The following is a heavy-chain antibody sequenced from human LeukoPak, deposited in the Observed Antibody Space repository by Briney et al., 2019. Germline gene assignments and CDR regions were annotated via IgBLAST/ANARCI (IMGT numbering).Heavy chain of an antibody. CDR2: ISSSDSTI. J-gene: IGHJ3*02. D-gene: IGHD4-11*01. Sequence: GGSLRLSCAASGFTFSSYEMHWVRQAPGKGLEWVSYISSSDSTIYYADSVKGRFTISRDNAKNSLYLQIHSLRAEDTAVYYCARDWYNNSDAFDIWGQGTMVTVSS. CDR3: ARDWYNNSDAFDI. V-gene: IGHV3-48*03. CDR1: GFTFSSYE.